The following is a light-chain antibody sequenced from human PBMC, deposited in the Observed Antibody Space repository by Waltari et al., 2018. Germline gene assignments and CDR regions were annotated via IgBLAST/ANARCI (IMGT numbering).Light chain of an antibody. Sequence: DIQMTQSPSSLSASVGDRVTITCRASQSITSYLNWYQQKPGKAPKLLINTVSSLQSGVPSRFSGSGSGTDFTLTISSLQPEDFATYSCQQSYGTPWTFGEGTKVEIK. CDR3: QQSYGTPWT. J-gene: IGKJ1*01. CDR2: TVS. CDR1: QSITSY. V-gene: IGKV1-39*01.